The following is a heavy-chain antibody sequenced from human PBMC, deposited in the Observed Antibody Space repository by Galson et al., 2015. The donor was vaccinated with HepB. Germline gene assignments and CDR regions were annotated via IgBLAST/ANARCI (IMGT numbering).Heavy chain of an antibody. CDR2: IYYTENT. Sequence: LSLTCSVSGVSIRNNRYYWSWIRQSPGKGLEWLGNIYYTENTYYNPSLNGRLTVSQDKSKNHFSLNLRSVTAADTAVYYCARAADDSRTYLWSDWGQGTRVIVSS. CDR1: GVSIRNNRYY. V-gene: IGHV4-39*02. J-gene: IGHJ4*02. D-gene: IGHD2-21*01. CDR3: ARAADDSRTYLWSD.